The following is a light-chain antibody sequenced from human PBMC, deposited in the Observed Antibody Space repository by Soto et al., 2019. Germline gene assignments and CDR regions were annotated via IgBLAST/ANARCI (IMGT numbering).Light chain of an antibody. CDR3: SSYTTSTTLWV. CDR2: EVS. CDR1: NSDVGGFDY. V-gene: IGLV2-14*01. J-gene: IGLJ3*02. Sequence: QSVLTQPASVSGSPGQSITISCTGTNSDVGGFDYVSWYQHHPGKAPKLMISEVSDRTSGVSTRFSGSKSGNTASLTISGLQAEDEADYYCSSYTTSTTLWVFGGGTKLTVL.